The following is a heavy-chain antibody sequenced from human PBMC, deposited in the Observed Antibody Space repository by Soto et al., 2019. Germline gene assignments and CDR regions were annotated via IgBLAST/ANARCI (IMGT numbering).Heavy chain of an antibody. V-gene: IGHV3-66*01. J-gene: IGHJ4*02. CDR1: GFTVSSNY. CDR3: ARGYYDILTGYYRGNYFDY. D-gene: IGHD3-9*01. Sequence: GGSLRLSCAASGFTVSSNYMSWVRQAPGKGLEWVSVIYSGGSTYYADSVKGRFTISRDNSKNTLYLQMNSLRAEDTAVYYCARGYYDILTGYYRGNYFDYWGQGTLVTVSS. CDR2: IYSGGST.